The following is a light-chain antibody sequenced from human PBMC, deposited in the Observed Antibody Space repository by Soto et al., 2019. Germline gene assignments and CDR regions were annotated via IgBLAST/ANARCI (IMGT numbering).Light chain of an antibody. CDR2: AAS. Sequence: AIRMTQSPSSLSASTGDRVTITCRASQGISSYLAWYQQKPGKAPKLLIYAASTLQSGVPSRFSGSGSGTDFTLTISCLQSEDFATYYCQHYNSYSEAFGQGTKVE. J-gene: IGKJ1*01. CDR3: QHYNSYSEA. V-gene: IGKV1-8*01. CDR1: QGISSY.